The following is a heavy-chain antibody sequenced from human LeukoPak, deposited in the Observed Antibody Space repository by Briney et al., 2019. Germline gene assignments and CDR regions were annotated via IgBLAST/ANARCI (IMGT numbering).Heavy chain of an antibody. Sequence: GGSLRLSCAASGFTFSTYVVNWVRQAPGKGLEWVSTITGSGGSTYYADSVKGRFTISRDNSKNTLYLQMSSLRVEDTAVYYCAKDRGRYYDSSGHYWGYYSDSWGQGILVTVST. CDR1: GFTFSTYV. CDR2: ITGSGGST. J-gene: IGHJ4*02. CDR3: AKDRGRYYDSSGHYWGYYSDS. V-gene: IGHV3-23*01. D-gene: IGHD3-22*01.